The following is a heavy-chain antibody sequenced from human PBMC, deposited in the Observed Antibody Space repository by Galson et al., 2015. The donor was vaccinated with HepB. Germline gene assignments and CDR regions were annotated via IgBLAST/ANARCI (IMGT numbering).Heavy chain of an antibody. D-gene: IGHD5-18*01. CDR2: MNPNSDNT. Sequence: SVKVSCKASGYTFTSYDINWVRQATGQGLEWMGWMNPNSDNTGYAQRFQGRVTMTRNTSIGTAYMELSSLRSEDTAVYYCARGGGNNYGRMYFDLWGRGTLVTVSS. J-gene: IGHJ2*01. V-gene: IGHV1-8*01. CDR3: ARGGGNNYGRMYFDL. CDR1: GYTFTSYD.